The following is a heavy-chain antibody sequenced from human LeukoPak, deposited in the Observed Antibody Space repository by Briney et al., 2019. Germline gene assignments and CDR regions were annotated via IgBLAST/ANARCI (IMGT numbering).Heavy chain of an antibody. CDR2: IYTSGST. V-gene: IGHV4-4*07. D-gene: IGHD3-3*01. Sequence: PSETLSLTCTVSSGSLNGYYWTWSRQPAGKGLDWIGRIYTSGSTKYNPSLRNRFTMSVDTSKSHFSLNLTSVTAAHPAVYYCARVSPATLIYGVADYFDYWGQGTLVTVSS. J-gene: IGHJ4*02. CDR3: ARVSPATLIYGVADYFDY. CDR1: SGSLNGYY.